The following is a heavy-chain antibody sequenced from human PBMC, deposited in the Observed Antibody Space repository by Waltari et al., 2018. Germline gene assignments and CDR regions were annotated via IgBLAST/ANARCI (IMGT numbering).Heavy chain of an antibody. D-gene: IGHD3-16*01. J-gene: IGHJ6*02. CDR2: IVHSWNT. CDR3: ARDLGHKVDV. CDR1: GYSISTVESF. Sequence: QVQLQESGPGLLRPSETLSLTCAVSGYSISTVESFWGWIRQPPGKGLEGIGSIVHSWNTFYNPSLKSPVTISVDTSKNHFSLTLRSVTAADTAVYFCARDLGHKVDVWGQGTTVTVSS. V-gene: IGHV4-38-2*02.